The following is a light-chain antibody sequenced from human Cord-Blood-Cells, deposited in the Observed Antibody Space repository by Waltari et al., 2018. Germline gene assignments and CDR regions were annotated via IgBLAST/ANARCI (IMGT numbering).Light chain of an antibody. V-gene: IGKV3-15*01. CDR2: GAS. CDR3: QQYNNWWT. CDR1: QSVSSN. J-gene: IGKJ1*01. Sequence: EIVMTQSPAALSVSPGERATHSCRASQSVSSNLAWYQQKPGQAPRLLIYGASTRATGIPARFSGSGSGTEFTLTISSLQSEDFAVYYCQQYNNWWTFGQGTKVEIK.